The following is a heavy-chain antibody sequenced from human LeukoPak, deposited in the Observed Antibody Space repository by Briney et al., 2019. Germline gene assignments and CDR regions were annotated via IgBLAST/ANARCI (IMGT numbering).Heavy chain of an antibody. D-gene: IGHD3-16*01. Sequence: PSETLSLTCTVSGGSISSYYWSWIRQPPGKGLEWIGYIYYSGSTNYNPSLKSRVTISVDTSKNQFSLKLSSVTAADTAVYYCARVHPLGDAFDIWGQGTMVTVSS. CDR1: GGSISSYY. CDR3: ARVHPLGDAFDI. CDR2: IYYSGST. V-gene: IGHV4-59*01. J-gene: IGHJ3*02.